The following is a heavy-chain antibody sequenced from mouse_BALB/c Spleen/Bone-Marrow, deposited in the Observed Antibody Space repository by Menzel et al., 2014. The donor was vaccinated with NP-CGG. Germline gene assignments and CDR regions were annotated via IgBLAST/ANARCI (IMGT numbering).Heavy chain of an antibody. CDR2: IYPGDGDT. CDR1: GYTYSNYW. D-gene: IGHD1-1*01. V-gene: IGHV1-80*01. CDR3: ASRGDYSYAMDY. Sequence: QVQLQQSGAELVRPGSSVKISCEASGYTYSNYWMNWMKQRPGQGLEWIGQIYPGDGDTNYIGKFTGKATLTADKSSSTAYMQLSSLTSEDSAVYFCASRGDYSYAMDYWGQGTSVTVSS. J-gene: IGHJ4*01.